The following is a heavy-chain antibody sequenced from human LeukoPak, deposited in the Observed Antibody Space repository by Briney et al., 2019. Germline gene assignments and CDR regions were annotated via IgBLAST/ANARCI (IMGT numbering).Heavy chain of an antibody. CDR2: INHSGST. D-gene: IGHD3-3*01. Sequence: SETLSLTCAVYGGSFSGYYWSWIRQPPGKGLEWIGEINHSGSTNYNPSLKSRVTISVDTSKNQFSLKLSSVTAADTAVYYCARSYDFWSGKTTFDPWGQGTLVTVSS. J-gene: IGHJ5*02. CDR1: GGSFSGYY. CDR3: ARSYDFWSGKTTFDP. V-gene: IGHV4-34*01.